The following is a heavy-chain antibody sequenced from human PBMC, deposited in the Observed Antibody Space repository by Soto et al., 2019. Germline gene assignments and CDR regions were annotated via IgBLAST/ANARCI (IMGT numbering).Heavy chain of an antibody. CDR3: AGDPYGGPFDY. J-gene: IGHJ4*02. Sequence: PSETLSLTCTVSGGSISSYYWTWVRQPPGKGLEWIGYISFSGSTSHNSYTPSLKSRVTISVDASKNQFSLKLSSVTAADTAVYYCAGDPYGGPFDYWGQGTLVTVSS. D-gene: IGHD4-17*01. CDR2: ISFSGST. CDR1: GGSISSYY. V-gene: IGHV4-59*12.